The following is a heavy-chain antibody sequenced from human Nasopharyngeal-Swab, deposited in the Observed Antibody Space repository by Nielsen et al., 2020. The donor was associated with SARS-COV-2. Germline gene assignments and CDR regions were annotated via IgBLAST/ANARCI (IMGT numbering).Heavy chain of an antibody. J-gene: IGHJ4*02. D-gene: IGHD3-9*01. CDR2: ISWNSGSI. CDR3: ARVAPKYYDILTGYTRQYYFDY. CDR1: GFTFDDYA. Sequence: SLKISCAASGFTFDDYAMHWVRQAPGKGLEWVSGISWNSGSIGYADSVKGRFTISRDNAKNSLYLQMNSLRAEDTAVYYCARVAPKYYDILTGYTRQYYFDYWGQGTLVTVSS. V-gene: IGHV3-9*01.